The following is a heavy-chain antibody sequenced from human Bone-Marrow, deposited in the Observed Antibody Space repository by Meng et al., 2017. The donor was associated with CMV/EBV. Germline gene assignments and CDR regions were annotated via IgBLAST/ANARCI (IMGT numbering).Heavy chain of an antibody. Sequence: GESLKISCAASGFTFSNAWMSWVRQAPGKGLEWVSFIRYDGSNKYYADSVKGRFTISRDNAENTLYLQMNSLRAEDTAVYYCARVAYCGGDCYYYFDSWGQGTLVTVYS. J-gene: IGHJ4*02. CDR1: GFTFSNAW. CDR2: IRYDGSNK. V-gene: IGHV3-30*02. D-gene: IGHD2-21*01. CDR3: ARVAYCGGDCYYYFDS.